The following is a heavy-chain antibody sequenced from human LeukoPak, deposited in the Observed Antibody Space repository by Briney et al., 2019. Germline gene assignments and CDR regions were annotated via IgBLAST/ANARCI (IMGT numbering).Heavy chain of an antibody. D-gene: IGHD3-9*01. CDR1: GFTFSSYS. J-gene: IGHJ3*02. V-gene: IGHV3-21*01. CDR2: ISSSSSSYI. Sequence: PGGSLRLSCAASGFTFSSYSMNWVRQAPGKGLEWVSSISSSSSSYIYYADSVKGRFTISRDNAKNSLYLQMNSLRAEDTAVYYCARDLTIPRALDIWGQGTMVTVSS. CDR3: ARDLTIPRALDI.